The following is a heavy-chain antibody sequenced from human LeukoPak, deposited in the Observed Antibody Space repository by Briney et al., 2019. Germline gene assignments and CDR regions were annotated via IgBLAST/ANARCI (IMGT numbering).Heavy chain of an antibody. CDR2: IDSTSTYI. Sequence: PGGSLRLSCAASGFIFRSHWMNWVRQAPGKGLEWVSSIDSTSTYIYYASSVRGRFTISRDNANDSLYLHMNSLRADDTAVYYCSREMVTSASMNFDHWGQGILVTVSS. CDR3: SREMVTSASMNFDH. V-gene: IGHV3-21*01. D-gene: IGHD5-18*01. J-gene: IGHJ4*02. CDR1: GFIFRSHW.